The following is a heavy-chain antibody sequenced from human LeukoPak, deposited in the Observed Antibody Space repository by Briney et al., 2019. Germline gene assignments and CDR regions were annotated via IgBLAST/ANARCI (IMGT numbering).Heavy chain of an antibody. V-gene: IGHV4-39*01. Sequence: PSETLSLTCTVSGGSISSSSYYWGWIRQPPGKGLEWIGSIYYSGSTYYNPSLKSRVTISVDTSKNQFSLKLSSVTAADTAVYYCARQAAMVRGVDDAFDIWGQGTMVTVSS. J-gene: IGHJ3*02. CDR2: IYYSGST. D-gene: IGHD3-10*01. CDR1: GGSISSSSYY. CDR3: ARQAAMVRGVDDAFDI.